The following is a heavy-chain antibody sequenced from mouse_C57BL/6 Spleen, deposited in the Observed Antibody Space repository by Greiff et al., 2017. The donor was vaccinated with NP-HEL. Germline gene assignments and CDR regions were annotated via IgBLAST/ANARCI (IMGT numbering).Heavy chain of an antibody. J-gene: IGHJ3*01. CDR1: GYAFTNYL. CDR3: ASGGLGRAY. V-gene: IGHV1-54*01. CDR2: INPGSGGT. Sequence: QVQLQQSGAELVRPGTSVTVSCKASGYAFTNYLIEWVKQRPGQGLEWIGVINPGSGGTNYNEKFKGKATLTADKSSSTAYMQLSSLTSEDSAVYFCASGGLGRAYWGQGTLVTVSA. D-gene: IGHD4-1*01.